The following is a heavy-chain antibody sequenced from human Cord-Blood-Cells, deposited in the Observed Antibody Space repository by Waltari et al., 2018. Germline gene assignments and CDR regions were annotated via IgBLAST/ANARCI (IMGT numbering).Heavy chain of an antibody. CDR3: ARVGGCGGDCWDWFDP. CDR2: IYHSGST. CDR1: GYSISSGYY. J-gene: IGHJ5*02. D-gene: IGHD2-21*01. V-gene: IGHV4-38-2*01. Sequence: QVQLQESGPGLVKPSETLSLTCAVSGYSISSGYYWGWIRQPPGKGLEWIGSIYHSGSTDYNPSLKSRVTISVDTSKNQFSLKLSSVTAADTAVYYCARVGGCGGDCWDWFDPWGQGTLVTVSS.